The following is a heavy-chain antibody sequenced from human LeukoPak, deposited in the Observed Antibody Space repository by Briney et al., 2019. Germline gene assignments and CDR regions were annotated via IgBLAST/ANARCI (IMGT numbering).Heavy chain of an antibody. Sequence: SETLSLTCAVYGGSFSGYYWSWIRQPPGKGLEWIGEINHSGRTNSNPSLKSRVTISVDTSKSQFSLKLSSVTAADTAVYYCASLHDSSGSNDYWGQGTLVTVSS. CDR2: INHSGRT. CDR1: GGSFSGYY. V-gene: IGHV4-34*01. J-gene: IGHJ4*02. CDR3: ASLHDSSGSNDY. D-gene: IGHD3-22*01.